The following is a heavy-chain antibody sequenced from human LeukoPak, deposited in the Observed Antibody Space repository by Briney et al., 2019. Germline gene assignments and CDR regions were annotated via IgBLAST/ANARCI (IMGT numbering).Heavy chain of an antibody. CDR1: GFNFNNYA. CDR3: AKEPKQWPGAFDI. D-gene: IGHD6-19*01. Sequence: GRSLRLSCAASGFNFNNYAMHWVRQAPGQGLEWVGVVWSDGNKKFYADSVTGRFTTYTDTSKSILDLQMNSLRAQDTALYYCAKEPKQWPGAFDIRGRGTKLTVS. J-gene: IGHJ3*02. V-gene: IGHV3-33*06. CDR2: VWSDGNKK.